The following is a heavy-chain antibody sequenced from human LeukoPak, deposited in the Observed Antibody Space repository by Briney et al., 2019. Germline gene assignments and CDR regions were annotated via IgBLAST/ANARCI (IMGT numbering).Heavy chain of an antibody. V-gene: IGHV3-48*03. J-gene: IGHJ4*02. CDR3: ARDGGSSWYFDY. CDR1: GFTFSSCE. D-gene: IGHD6-13*01. CDR2: ISSSGSTI. Sequence: GGSLRLSCAASGFTFSSCEMNWVRQAPGKGLEWVSYISSSGSTIYYADSVKGRFTISRDNAKNSLYLQMSSLRAEDTAVYYCARDGGSSWYFDYWGQGTLVTVSS.